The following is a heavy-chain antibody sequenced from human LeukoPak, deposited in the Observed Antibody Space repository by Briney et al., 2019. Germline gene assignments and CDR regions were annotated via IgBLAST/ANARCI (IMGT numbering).Heavy chain of an antibody. CDR1: GGSISSSSYY. CDR2: IYYSGST. Sequence: SETLSLTCTVSGGSISSSSYYWGWTRQPPGKGLEWIGSIYYSGSTYYNPSLKSRVTISVDTSKNQFSLKLSSVTAADTAVYYRARQRGGWLPNSNFDYWGQGTLVTVSS. V-gene: IGHV4-39*01. CDR3: ARQRGGWLPNSNFDY. D-gene: IGHD5-24*01. J-gene: IGHJ4*02.